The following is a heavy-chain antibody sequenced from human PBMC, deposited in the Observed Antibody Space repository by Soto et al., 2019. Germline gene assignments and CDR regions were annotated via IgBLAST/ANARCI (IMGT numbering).Heavy chain of an antibody. CDR1: GFTLSSYG. V-gene: IGHV3-23*01. CDR3: AKGAYYHGSGSYFPFDY. CDR2: ISGSGGST. D-gene: IGHD3-10*01. J-gene: IGHJ4*02. Sequence: EVKMLESGGGLVQPGGSLRLSCAASGFTLSSYGMSWVRQAPGKGLEWVSAISGSGGSTYYADSVKGRFTISRDNSKNTLYPQMNSLRAEDTAVYYCAKGAYYHGSGSYFPFDYWGQGTLVTVSS.